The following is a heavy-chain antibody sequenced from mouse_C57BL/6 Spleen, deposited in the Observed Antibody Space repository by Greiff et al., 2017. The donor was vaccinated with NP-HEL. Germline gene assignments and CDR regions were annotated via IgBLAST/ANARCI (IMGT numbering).Heavy chain of an antibody. V-gene: IGHV2-5*01. CDR3: AKNGGNLSYYYAMDY. CDR2: IWRGGST. D-gene: IGHD2-1*01. J-gene: IGHJ4*01. CDR1: GFSLTSYG. Sequence: VKLQESGPGLVQPSQSLSITCTVSGFSLTSYGVHWVRQSPGKGLEWLGVIWRGGSTDYNAAFMSRLSITKDNSKSQVFFKMNSLQADDTAIYYCAKNGGNLSYYYAMDYWGQGTSVTVSS.